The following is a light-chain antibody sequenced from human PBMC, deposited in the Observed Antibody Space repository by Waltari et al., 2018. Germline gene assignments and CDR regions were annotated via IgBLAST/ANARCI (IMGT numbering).Light chain of an antibody. Sequence: EIVLTHSPGTLSLSPGERATLSCRTSQSVGRTLAWYQQKPGQAPSLLIYGASIRATGIPDRFSGSGSGTDFSLTISRLEPEDFAVYYCQHYVRLPVTFGQGTKVEIK. CDR1: QSVGRT. CDR2: GAS. V-gene: IGKV3-20*01. CDR3: QHYVRLPVT. J-gene: IGKJ1*01.